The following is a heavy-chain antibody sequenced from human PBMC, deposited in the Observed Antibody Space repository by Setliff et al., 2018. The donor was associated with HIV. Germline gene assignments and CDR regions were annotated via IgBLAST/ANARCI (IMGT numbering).Heavy chain of an antibody. CDR3: ASARIPTGGTSTSLDY. J-gene: IGHJ4*02. D-gene: IGHD1-1*01. Sequence: PGGSLRLSCAASGFTFSSYWMHWVRQAPGKGLVWVSRINSDGSSTSYADSVKGRFTISRDNAKNTLYLQMTSLRVEDTAAYYCASARIPTGGTSTSLDYWGQGTLVTVSS. CDR2: INSDGSST. V-gene: IGHV3-74*01. CDR1: GFTFSSYW.